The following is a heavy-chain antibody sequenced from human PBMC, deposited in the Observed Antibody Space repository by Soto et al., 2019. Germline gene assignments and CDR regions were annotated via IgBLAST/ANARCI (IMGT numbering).Heavy chain of an antibody. J-gene: IGHJ3*02. Sequence: EVQLVESGGGLVKPGGSLRLSCAASGFTFSSYSMNWVRQVPGKGLEWVSSISSSSIYIYYADSVKGRFTISRDNAKNSRYLQMNSLRAEDTAVYYCARALNWNYGDAFDIWGQGTMVTVSS. CDR3: ARALNWNYGDAFDI. CDR1: GFTFSSYS. CDR2: ISSSSIYI. D-gene: IGHD1-7*01. V-gene: IGHV3-21*01.